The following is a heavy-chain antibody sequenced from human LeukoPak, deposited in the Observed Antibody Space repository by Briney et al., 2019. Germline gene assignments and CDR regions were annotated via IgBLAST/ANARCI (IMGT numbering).Heavy chain of an antibody. Sequence: ASVKVSCKASGYTFTSYGISWVRRAPGQGLEWMGWISAYSGNTNYAQKLQGRVTMTTDTSTSTAYMELRSLRSDDTAVYYCARVRVIGYYDSSGYYENWGQGALVTVSS. CDR3: ARVRVIGYYDSSGYYEN. J-gene: IGHJ4*02. CDR2: ISAYSGNT. D-gene: IGHD3-22*01. CDR1: GYTFTSYG. V-gene: IGHV1-18*01.